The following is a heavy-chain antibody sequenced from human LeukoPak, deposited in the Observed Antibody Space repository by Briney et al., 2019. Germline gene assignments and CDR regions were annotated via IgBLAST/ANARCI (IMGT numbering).Heavy chain of an antibody. J-gene: IGHJ5*02. D-gene: IGHD3-9*01. CDR1: GYTFTSYG. CDR2: ISAYNGNT. CDR3: ATDPRQHQRYFDWLFQEGVWFDP. Sequence: ASVKVSRKASGYTFTSYGISWVRQAPGQGLEWMGWISAYNGNTNYAQKLQGRVTMTTDTSTSTAYMELRSLRSDDTAVYYCATDPRQHQRYFDWLFQEGVWFDPWGQGTLVTVSS. V-gene: IGHV1-18*01.